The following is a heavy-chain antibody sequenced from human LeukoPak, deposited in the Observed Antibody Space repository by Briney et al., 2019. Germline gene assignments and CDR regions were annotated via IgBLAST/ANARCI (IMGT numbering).Heavy chain of an antibody. V-gene: IGHV1-46*01. D-gene: IGHD3-9*01. Sequence: ASVKVSCKASGYTFTSYYMHWVRQAPGQGLEWMGIINPSGGSTSYVQKFQGRVTMTRDTSTSTVYMDLSSLTSEDTAVYYCARAPYYGILTSYYAVEHYFDYWGQGTLVTVSS. CDR3: ARAPYYGILTSYYAVEHYFDY. J-gene: IGHJ4*02. CDR1: GYTFTSYY. CDR2: INPSGGST.